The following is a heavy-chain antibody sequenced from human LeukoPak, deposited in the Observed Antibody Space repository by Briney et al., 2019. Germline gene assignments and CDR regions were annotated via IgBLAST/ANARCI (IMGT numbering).Heavy chain of an antibody. CDR1: GGSISSSSYY. D-gene: IGHD3-16*01. CDR3: ARKGGLGADYSSYYRDV. V-gene: IGHV4-39*01. J-gene: IGHJ6*03. Sequence: SETLSLTCTVSGGSISSSSYYWGWIRQPPGKGLEWIGSIYYSGSTYYNQSPKSRVTISVDTSKNQFSLKLSSVTAADTAVYYWARKGGLGADYSSYYRDVGGKGPTVTVSS. CDR2: IYYSGST.